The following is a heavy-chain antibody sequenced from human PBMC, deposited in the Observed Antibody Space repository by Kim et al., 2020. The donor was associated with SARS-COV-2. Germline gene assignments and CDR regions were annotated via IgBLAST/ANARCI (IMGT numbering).Heavy chain of an antibody. V-gene: IGHV1-18*04. J-gene: IGHJ4*02. D-gene: IGHD5-12*01. CDR3: ARVPYRGYGIFLVY. CDR2: INAYNGNT. Sequence: ASVKVSCKASGYTFTSYGISWVRQAPGQGLEWMGWINAYNGNTNYAQKLQGRVTMTTDTSTSTAYMELRSLRSDDTAVYYCARVPYRGYGIFLVYWGQGTRDSVPT. CDR1: GYTFTSYG.